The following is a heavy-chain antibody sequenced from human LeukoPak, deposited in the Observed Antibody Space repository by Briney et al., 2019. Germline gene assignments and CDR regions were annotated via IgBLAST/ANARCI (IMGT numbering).Heavy chain of an antibody. CDR2: INPNSGGT. CDR1: GYTFTGYY. CDR3: ARDRGYSGSYYYMDV. Sequence: ASVKVSCKASGYTFTGYYMHWVRQAPGQGLEWMGWINPNSGGTNYAQKFQGRVTMTRDTSISTAYMELSRLRSDDTAVYYCARDRGYSGSYYYMDVWGKGTTVTVSS. D-gene: IGHD1-26*01. V-gene: IGHV1-2*02. J-gene: IGHJ6*03.